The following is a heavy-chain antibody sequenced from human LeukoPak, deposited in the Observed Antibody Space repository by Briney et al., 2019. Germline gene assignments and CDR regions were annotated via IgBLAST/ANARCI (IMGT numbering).Heavy chain of an antibody. CDR3: VRDQEYTGPSGMDV. J-gene: IGHJ6*01. V-gene: IGHV3-66*01. Sequence: GGSLRLSCAASGFTVSNNYMSWVRQAPGKGLEWVSVMYSGGRTYYADSVKGRFTISRDNSKNTLYLQMNSLTAEDTAVYYCVRDQEYTGPSGMDVCGQGATVTVSS. CDR2: MYSGGRT. CDR1: GFTVSNNY. D-gene: IGHD5-12*01.